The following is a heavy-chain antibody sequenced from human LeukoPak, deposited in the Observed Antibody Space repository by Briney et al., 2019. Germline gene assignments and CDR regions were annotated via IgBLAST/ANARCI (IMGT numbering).Heavy chain of an antibody. Sequence: GGSLRLSCEASGFTFSACAMTWVRQPPGEGREWVSSIVSENKPHYSGSLKGRFAISRDNSKSVLFLQLNSLRAEDTALYYCARALHYYVAMDVWGQGTTVTVSS. CDR3: ARALHYYVAMDV. CDR2: IVSENKP. V-gene: IGHV3-23*05. CDR1: GFTFSACA. D-gene: IGHD3-10*02. J-gene: IGHJ6*02.